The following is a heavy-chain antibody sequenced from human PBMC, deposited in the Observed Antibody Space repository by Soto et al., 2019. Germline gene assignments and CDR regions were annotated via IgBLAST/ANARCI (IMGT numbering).Heavy chain of an antibody. CDR3: AGGDNCSGGSCYDFDY. CDR1: GGSISSYY. J-gene: IGHJ4*02. CDR2: IYTSGST. Sequence: LSLTCTVSGGSISSYYWSWIRQPAGKGLEWVGRIYTSGSTNYNPSLKSRVTMSVDTSKNQFSLKLSSVTAADTAVYYCAGGDNCSGGSCYDFDYWGQGTLVTVSS. D-gene: IGHD2-15*01. V-gene: IGHV4-4*07.